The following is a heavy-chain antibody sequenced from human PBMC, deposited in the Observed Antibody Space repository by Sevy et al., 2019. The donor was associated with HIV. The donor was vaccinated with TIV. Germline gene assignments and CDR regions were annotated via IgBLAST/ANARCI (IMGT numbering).Heavy chain of an antibody. J-gene: IGHJ4*02. CDR1: GFIFGDYG. V-gene: IGHV3-49*04. Sequence: GGSLRLSCTASGFIFGDYGMSWVRQAPGKGLEWIAFFKSKIHGGTTENAASVKGRFTISRDDSKNIVYLQMSNLKTEDTAVYYCTRRRRSQSIFDYWGQGTLVTVSS. CDR3: TRRRRSQSIFDY. CDR2: FKSKIHGGTT.